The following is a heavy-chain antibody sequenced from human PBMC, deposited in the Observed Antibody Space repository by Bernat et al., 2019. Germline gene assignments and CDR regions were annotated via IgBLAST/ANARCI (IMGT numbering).Heavy chain of an antibody. CDR2: IGSSDTTI. CDR1: GFTFSTYS. CDR3: AGPLGEFSLLNY. Sequence: EVQLVESGGGLVQPGGSLRLSCAASGFTFSTYSMNWVRQAPGKGLEWVSYIGSSDTTIYYADSVKGRFTISRDNAKNSLYLQMNSLRDEDTAVYYCAGPLGEFSLLNYWGQGILVTVSS. D-gene: IGHD3-16*02. J-gene: IGHJ4*02. V-gene: IGHV3-48*02.